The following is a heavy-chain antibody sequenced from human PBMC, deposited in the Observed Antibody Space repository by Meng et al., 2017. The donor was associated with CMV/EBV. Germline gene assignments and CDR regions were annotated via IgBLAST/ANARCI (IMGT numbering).Heavy chain of an antibody. CDR3: AIVGDIVVVPAAL. Sequence: ASVKVSCKASGYTFTGYYMHWVRQAPGQGLEWMGWINPNSGGTNYAQKFQGRVTMTRDTSISTAYMELSKLRSDDTAAYYCAIVGDIVVVPAALWGQGTLVTVSS. D-gene: IGHD2-2*01. CDR2: INPNSGGT. CDR1: GYTFTGYY. J-gene: IGHJ4*02. V-gene: IGHV1-2*02.